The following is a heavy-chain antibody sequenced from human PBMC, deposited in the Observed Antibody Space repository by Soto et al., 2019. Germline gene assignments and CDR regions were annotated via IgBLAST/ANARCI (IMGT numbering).Heavy chain of an antibody. CDR1: GFTFSNAW. J-gene: IGHJ3*02. CDR2: IKSKTDGGTT. CDR3: TTSSGYYYSRAFDI. Sequence: GGSLRLSCAASGFTFSNAWMNWVRQAPGKGLEWVGRIKSKTDGGTTDYAAPVKGRFTISRDDSKNTLYLQMNSLKTEDTAVYYCTTSSGYYYSRAFDIWGQGTMVTVSS. D-gene: IGHD3-22*01. V-gene: IGHV3-15*07.